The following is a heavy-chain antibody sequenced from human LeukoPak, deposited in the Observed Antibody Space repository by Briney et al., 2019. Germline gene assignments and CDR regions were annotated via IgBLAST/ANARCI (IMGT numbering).Heavy chain of an antibody. CDR2: LHSGGDT. Sequence: GGSLRLSCAVSGFSVRSNYMTWVRQAPGKGLEWVSVLHSGGDTYYADAVRGRFTISRDNSENMLVLQMNGLRADDSAIYYCARGKVYYYYDYWGQGTLVTVSS. D-gene: IGHD5/OR15-5a*01. CDR3: ARGKVYYYYDY. CDR1: GFSVRSNY. V-gene: IGHV3-53*01. J-gene: IGHJ4*02.